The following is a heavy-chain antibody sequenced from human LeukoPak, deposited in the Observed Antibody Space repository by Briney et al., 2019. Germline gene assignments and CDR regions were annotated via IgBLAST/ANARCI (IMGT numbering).Heavy chain of an antibody. CDR2: IYYSGST. CDR3: ARESRVRTGTRRYFDY. D-gene: IGHD1-1*01. Sequence: SETLSLTCAVYGGSFSGYYWSWIRQHPGKGLEWIGYIYYSGSTYYNPSLKSRVTISVDTSKNQFSLKLSSVTAADTAVYYCARESRVRTGTRRYFDYWGQGTLVTVSS. CDR1: GGSFSGYY. V-gene: IGHV4-31*11. J-gene: IGHJ4*02.